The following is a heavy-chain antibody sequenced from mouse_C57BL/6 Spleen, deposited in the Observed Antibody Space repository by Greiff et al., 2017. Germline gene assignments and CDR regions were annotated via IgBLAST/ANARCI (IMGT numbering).Heavy chain of an antibody. CDR3: ARLWLRRDWYFDV. Sequence: QVQLQQSGPELVKPGASVKISCKASGYAFSSSWMNWVKQRPGKGLEWIGRIYPGDGDTNYNGKFKDKATLTADKSSSTAYMQLSSLTSEDSAVYFCARLWLRRDWYFDVWGTGTTVTVSS. J-gene: IGHJ1*03. CDR1: GYAFSSSW. D-gene: IGHD2-2*01. CDR2: IYPGDGDT. V-gene: IGHV1-82*01.